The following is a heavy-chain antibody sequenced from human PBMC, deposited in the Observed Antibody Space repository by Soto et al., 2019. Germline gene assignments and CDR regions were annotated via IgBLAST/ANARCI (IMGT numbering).Heavy chain of an antibody. CDR3: ATAIEAPFNNYDY. Sequence: EVQLVESGGDLVQPGGSLSLSCVASGFTFSNYWMNWVRQAPGMELEWVAGIKEDASEKNYVDSVKGRFSISRDNAKNSLFLQLNSLRAEYTAVYYCATAIEAPFNNYDYWGQGTLVTVSS. CDR2: IKEDASEK. V-gene: IGHV3-7*01. CDR1: GFTFSNYW. J-gene: IGHJ4*02.